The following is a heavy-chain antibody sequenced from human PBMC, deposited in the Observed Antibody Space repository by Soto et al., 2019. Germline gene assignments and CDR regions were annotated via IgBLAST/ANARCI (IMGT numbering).Heavy chain of an antibody. J-gene: IGHJ4*02. CDR2: IIPKLGSA. CDR3: ARGDDGYNFGAVY. Sequence: QVQLVQSGAEVKEPGSSVKVSCKASGGGNLRGYRTTWVRRAPGQGLEWMGGIIPKLGSANYAQNFQGRVTVTADESTNPVYMELRSLRSDDTAVYYCARGDDGYNFGAVYWGQGTPVTVSS. D-gene: IGHD5-12*01. CDR1: GGGNLRGYR. V-gene: IGHV1-69*01.